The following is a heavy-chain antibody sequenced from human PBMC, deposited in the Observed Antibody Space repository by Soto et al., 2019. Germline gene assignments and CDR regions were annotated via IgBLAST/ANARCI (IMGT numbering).Heavy chain of an antibody. CDR3: ARGEHIVVVTAIQWYFDY. CDR1: GYTFTSYG. V-gene: IGHV1-18*04. Sequence: ASVKVSCKASGYTFTSYGISWVRQAPGQGLEGMGWISAYNGNTNYAQKLQGRVTMTTDTSTSTAYMELRSLRSDDTAVYYCARGEHIVVVTAIQWYFDYWGQGTLVTVSS. D-gene: IGHD2-21*02. J-gene: IGHJ4*02. CDR2: ISAYNGNT.